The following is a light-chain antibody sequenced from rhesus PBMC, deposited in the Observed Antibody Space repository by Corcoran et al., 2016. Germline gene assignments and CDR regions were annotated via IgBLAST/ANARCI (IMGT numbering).Light chain of an antibody. Sequence: DIQMTQSPSSLSASVQDRVTITCRASQDITNDLAWYQHKPGETPKLLIYEASRLQSGIPSRFSGSGSGTDFTLTISSLQSEDFATYYCQQRNGYPYSFGQGTKVEIK. V-gene: IGKV1-25*01. J-gene: IGKJ2*01. CDR3: QQRNGYPYS. CDR1: QDITND. CDR2: EAS.